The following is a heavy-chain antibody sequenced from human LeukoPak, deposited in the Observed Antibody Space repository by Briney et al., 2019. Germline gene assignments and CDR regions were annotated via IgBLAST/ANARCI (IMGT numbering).Heavy chain of an antibody. Sequence: GGSLRLSCAASGFSFSLYWMTWVRQAPGKGLEWVANIKEDGSEKHYVDSVEGRFTISRDNAENSLYLQMNSLRAEDTAVYYCARQYGSGSHLDYWGQGTLVTVSS. CDR2: IKEDGSEK. J-gene: IGHJ4*02. V-gene: IGHV3-7*01. CDR3: ARQYGSGSHLDY. CDR1: GFSFSLYW. D-gene: IGHD3-10*01.